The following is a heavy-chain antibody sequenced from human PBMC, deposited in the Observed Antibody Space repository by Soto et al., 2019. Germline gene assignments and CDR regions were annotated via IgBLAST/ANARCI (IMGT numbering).Heavy chain of an antibody. Sequence: WAIPGGSVSRGVLSWNWIRQAPGQGLEWIGDISHGGSPHYTPSLESRVTISVDRSENVISLNLTSVTPSDTAVYFCARGDYYYGLVVWGQGTTDTVSS. CDR2: ISHGGSP. V-gene: IGHV4-30-2*01. CDR3: ARGDYYYGLVV. J-gene: IGHJ6*02. CDR1: GGSVSRGVLS.